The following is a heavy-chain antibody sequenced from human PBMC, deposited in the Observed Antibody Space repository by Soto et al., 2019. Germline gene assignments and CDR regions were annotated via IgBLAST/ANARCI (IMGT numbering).Heavy chain of an antibody. D-gene: IGHD3-10*01. Sequence: SETLCLTCVVSGGFIRSSNWWSWVRQPPGKGLEWIGEIYHSGSTNYNPSLKSRVTISVDKSKNQFSLKLSSVTAADTAVYYCARGGGSGSYKDYYYYGMDVWGQGTTVT. CDR2: IYHSGST. CDR3: ARGGGSGSYKDYYYYGMDV. V-gene: IGHV4-4*02. CDR1: GGFIRSSNW. J-gene: IGHJ6*02.